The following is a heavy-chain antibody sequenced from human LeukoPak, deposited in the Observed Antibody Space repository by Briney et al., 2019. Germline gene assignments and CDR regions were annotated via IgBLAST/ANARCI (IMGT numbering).Heavy chain of an antibody. Sequence: GGSLRLSCAASGFTFSRYVINWVRQAPGKGPEWVAVVSSEGSNKYYGDSVKGRFIISRDNSVNTLYLQMNSLRAEDTAVYYCARSKGFGEFFDAFDIWGQGTLVTVSS. V-gene: IGHV3-30*03. J-gene: IGHJ3*02. CDR2: VSSEGSNK. CDR3: ARSKGFGEFFDAFDI. D-gene: IGHD3-10*01. CDR1: GFTFSRYV.